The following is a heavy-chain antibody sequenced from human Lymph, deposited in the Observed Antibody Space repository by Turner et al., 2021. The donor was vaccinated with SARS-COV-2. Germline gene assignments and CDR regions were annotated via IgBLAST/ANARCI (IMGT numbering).Heavy chain of an antibody. J-gene: IGHJ6*02. CDR1: GYTFTGYY. CDR2: INPNSGGT. V-gene: IGHV1-2*02. Sequence: QVQLVQSGAEVKKPGASVKVSCKASGYTFTGYYMHWVRQAPGQGLKWMGWINPNSGGTNYAQKFQGRVTMTRDTSISTAYMELSRLRSDDTAVYYCARDVERYNDFWSGYSGGYGLDVWGQGTTVTVSS. D-gene: IGHD3-3*01. CDR3: ARDVERYNDFWSGYSGGYGLDV.